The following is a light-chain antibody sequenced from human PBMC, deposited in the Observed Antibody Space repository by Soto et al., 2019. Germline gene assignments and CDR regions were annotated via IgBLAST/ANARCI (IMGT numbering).Light chain of an antibody. CDR3: QQYYSTPYT. V-gene: IGKV4-1*01. CDR1: QSVLYSSNNKNY. J-gene: IGKJ2*01. Sequence: DIVMTQSPDSLAVALGERATINCKSSQSVLYSSNNKNYLAWYQQKPGQPPKLLIYWASTRESGVPDRFSGSGSGTDLTLTTSSLQSEDVAVYYCQQYYSTPYTFGPGTKLEIK. CDR2: WAS.